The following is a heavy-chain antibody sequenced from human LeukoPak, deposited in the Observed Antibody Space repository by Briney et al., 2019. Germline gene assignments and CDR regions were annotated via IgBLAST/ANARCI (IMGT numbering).Heavy chain of an antibody. CDR2: INHSGST. J-gene: IGHJ5*02. D-gene: IGHD3-9*01. CDR3: ARGQRGYFDWFED. Sequence: SETLSLTCAVYGGSFSGYHWSWIRQPPGKGLEWIGEINHSGSTNYNPSLKSRVTISVDTSKNQFSLKLSSVTAADTAVYYCARGQRGYFDWFEDWGQGTLVTVSS. CDR1: GGSFSGYH. V-gene: IGHV4-34*01.